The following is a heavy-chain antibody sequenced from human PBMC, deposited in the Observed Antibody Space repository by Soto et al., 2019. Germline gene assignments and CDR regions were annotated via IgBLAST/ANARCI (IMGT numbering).Heavy chain of an antibody. Sequence: GGSLRLSCAASGFTFSSYAMSWVRQAPGKGLEWVSAISGSGGSTYYADSVKGRFTISRDNSKNTLYLQMNSLRAEDTAVYYCAKGYCSSTSCYAPDAFDIWGQGTMVTVSS. J-gene: IGHJ3*02. D-gene: IGHD2-2*01. CDR1: GFTFSSYA. CDR2: ISGSGGST. CDR3: AKGYCSSTSCYAPDAFDI. V-gene: IGHV3-23*01.